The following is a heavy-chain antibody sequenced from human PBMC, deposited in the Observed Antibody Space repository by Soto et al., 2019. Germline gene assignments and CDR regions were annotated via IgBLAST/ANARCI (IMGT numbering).Heavy chain of an antibody. V-gene: IGHV1-69*13. D-gene: IGHD4-17*01. CDR1: GGTFSSYA. Sequence: SVKVSCKASGGTFSSYAISWVRQAPGQGLEWMGGIIPIFGTANYAQKFQGRVTITADESTSTAYMELSSLRSEDTAVYYCARTGTSMTTMTYDWFDPWGQGTLVTVSS. J-gene: IGHJ5*02. CDR3: ARTGTSMTTMTYDWFDP. CDR2: IIPIFGTA.